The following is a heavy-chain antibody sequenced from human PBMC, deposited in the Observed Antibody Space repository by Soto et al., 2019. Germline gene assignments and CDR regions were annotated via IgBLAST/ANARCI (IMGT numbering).Heavy chain of an antibody. Sequence: QVQLVESGGGVVQPGRSLRLSCAASGFTFSSYAMHWVRQAPGKGLEWVAVISYDGSNKYYADSVKGRVTISRDNSKNTLYLQMNSLRAEDTAVYYCARDFGCLDYWGRGTMVTVSS. D-gene: IGHD3-10*01. J-gene: IGHJ4*01. V-gene: IGHV3-30-3*01. CDR3: ARDFGCLDY. CDR1: GFTFSSYA. CDR2: ISYDGSNK.